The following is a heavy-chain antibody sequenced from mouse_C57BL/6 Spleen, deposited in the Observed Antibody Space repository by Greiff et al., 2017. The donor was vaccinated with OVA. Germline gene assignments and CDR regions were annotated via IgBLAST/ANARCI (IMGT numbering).Heavy chain of an antibody. V-gene: IGHV1-82*01. J-gene: IGHJ2*01. D-gene: IGHD1-1*01. CDR1: GYAFSSSW. Sequence: VQLQQSGPELVKPGASVKISCKASGYAFSSSWMNWVKQRPGKGLEWIGRIYPGDGDTNYNGKFKGKATLTADKSSSTAYMQLSSRTSEDSAVYFCAREVVAGDRFDYWGQGTTLTVSS. CDR2: IYPGDGDT. CDR3: AREVVAGDRFDY.